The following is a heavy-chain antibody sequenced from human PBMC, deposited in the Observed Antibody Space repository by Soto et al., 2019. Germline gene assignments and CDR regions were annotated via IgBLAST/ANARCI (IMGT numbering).Heavy chain of an antibody. Sequence: GASVKVSCKASGYTFTGYYMHWVRQAPGQGLEWMGWINPNSGGTNYAQKFQGWVTMTRDTSISTAYMELSRLRSDDTAVYYCARTPFTRGYSGYEGPFDYWGQGTLVTVSS. CDR2: INPNSGGT. J-gene: IGHJ4*02. CDR3: ARTPFTRGYSGYEGPFDY. V-gene: IGHV1-2*04. D-gene: IGHD5-12*01. CDR1: GYTFTGYY.